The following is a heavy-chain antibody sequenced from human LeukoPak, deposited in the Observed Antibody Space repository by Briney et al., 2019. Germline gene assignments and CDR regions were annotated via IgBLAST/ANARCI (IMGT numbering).Heavy chain of an antibody. CDR3: ARLMTAGAFDI. CDR1: GYTFTSYG. V-gene: IGHV1-18*01. J-gene: IGHJ3*02. Sequence: GASVKVSCKASGYTFTSYGISWVRQAPGQGLEWMGWISAYNGNTNYAQKFQGRVTMTRNTSISTAYMELSSLRSEDTAVYYCARLMTAGAFDIWGQGTMVTVSS. CDR2: ISAYNGNT. D-gene: IGHD2-8*01.